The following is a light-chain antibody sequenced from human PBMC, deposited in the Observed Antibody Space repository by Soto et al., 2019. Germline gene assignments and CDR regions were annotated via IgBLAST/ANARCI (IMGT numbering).Light chain of an antibody. CDR1: TSNIGSNY. CDR2: KSN. V-gene: IGLV1-47*01. J-gene: IGLJ7*01. Sequence: QSVLTQPPSASGTPGQGVTISCSGSTSNIGSNYVYWYQQLPGAAPKLLIYKSNQRPSGVPDRFSGSTAGTSASLAIGGLRSEHEADYYCAAWDDSLSGPLFGGGTQLTVL. CDR3: AAWDDSLSGPL.